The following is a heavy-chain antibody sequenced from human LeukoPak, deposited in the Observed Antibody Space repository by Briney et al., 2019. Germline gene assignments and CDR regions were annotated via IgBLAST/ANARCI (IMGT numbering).Heavy chain of an antibody. J-gene: IGHJ4*02. CDR1: GFTFSSYA. CDR2: ICGSGGST. D-gene: IGHD4-17*01. CDR3: ARAVSSYGDYPLFVSYFDY. Sequence: GGSLRLSCAASGFTFSSYAMSWVRQAPGKGLEWVSAICGSGGSTYYADSVKGRFTISRDNSKNTLYLQMNSLRAEDTAVYYCARAVSSYGDYPLFVSYFDYWGQGTLVTVSS. V-gene: IGHV3-23*01.